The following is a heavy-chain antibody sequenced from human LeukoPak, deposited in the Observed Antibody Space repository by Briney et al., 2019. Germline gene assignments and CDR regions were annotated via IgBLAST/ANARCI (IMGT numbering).Heavy chain of an antibody. D-gene: IGHD6-6*01. CDR3: ARVRPEYSSSSPTLTNWFDP. V-gene: IGHV4-38-2*02. CDR1: GYSISSGYY. J-gene: IGHJ5*02. CDR2: IYHSGST. Sequence: SETLSLTCTVSGYSISSGYYWGWIRQPPGKGLEWIGSIYHSGSTYYNPSLKSRVTISVDTSKNQFSLKLSSVTAADTAVYYCARVRPEYSSSSPTLTNWFDPWGQGTLITVSS.